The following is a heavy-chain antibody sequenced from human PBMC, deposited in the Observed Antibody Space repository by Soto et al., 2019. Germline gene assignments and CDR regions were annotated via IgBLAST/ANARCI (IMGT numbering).Heavy chain of an antibody. Sequence: PSETLSLTCTVSGGSISGHAWIWVRQPAGRGLEWIGHIYPSGSTSYNPSLRSRVNMSLDTSNNQIFLNLTSVTAADTAVFYCVRGRSYSVYDLWGPGTLVTVSS. CDR3: VRGRSYSVYDL. CDR2: IYPSGST. D-gene: IGHD5-12*01. V-gene: IGHV4-4*07. J-gene: IGHJ4*02. CDR1: GGSISGHA.